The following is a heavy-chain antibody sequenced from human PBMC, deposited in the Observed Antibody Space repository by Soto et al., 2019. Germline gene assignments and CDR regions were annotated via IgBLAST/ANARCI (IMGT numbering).Heavy chain of an antibody. CDR1: GYTFTNYG. Sequence: QVQLVQSGAEVKKPGASVKVSCKASGYTFTNYGISWVRQAPGQGLEWMGWISAYSGNTDYTQQLQGRVTMTTDTSTSTGYMELRSLRSDDTAVYYCVRRRLPGIAVAGDFDYWGQGTLVTVSS. J-gene: IGHJ4*02. CDR3: VRRRLPGIAVAGDFDY. CDR2: ISAYSGNT. V-gene: IGHV1-18*01. D-gene: IGHD6-19*01.